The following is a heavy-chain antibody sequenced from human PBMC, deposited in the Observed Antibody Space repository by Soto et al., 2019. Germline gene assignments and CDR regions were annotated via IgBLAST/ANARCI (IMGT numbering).Heavy chain of an antibody. V-gene: IGHV1-18*01. CDR2: ISAYNGNT. J-gene: IGHJ6*02. CDR3: ARRAPPMDV. CDR1: GYTSIDYC. Sequence: ASLKVSYNASGYTSIDYCISWTQKAAGPGLEWMGWISAYNGNTKYAQKLQGRVTMTTDTSTSTAYMELRSLRSDDTAVYYCARRAPPMDVWGQGTTVT.